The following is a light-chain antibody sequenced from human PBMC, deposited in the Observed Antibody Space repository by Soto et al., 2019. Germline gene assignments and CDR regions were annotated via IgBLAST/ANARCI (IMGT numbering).Light chain of an antibody. V-gene: IGLV2-14*03. Sequence: QSALTQPASVSGSPGQSITISCPGTSSDVGGYNYVSWYQHHPGKAPKLITYDVTNRPSGVSNPFSGSKSGNTASLTISGLQPEDEADYYCSSYTTSNTRQIVFGTGTKVTVL. J-gene: IGLJ1*01. CDR2: DVT. CDR1: SSDVGGYNY. CDR3: SSYTTSNTRQIV.